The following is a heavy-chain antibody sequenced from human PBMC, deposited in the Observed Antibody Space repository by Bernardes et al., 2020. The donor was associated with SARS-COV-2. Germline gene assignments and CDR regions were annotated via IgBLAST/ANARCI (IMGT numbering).Heavy chain of an antibody. CDR2: INWNGGST. CDR1: GFTFDDYG. J-gene: IGHJ6*02. CDR3: ARRRDSSGYYPSHMDV. Sequence: GGSLRLSCAASGFTFDDYGMSWVRQAPGKGLEWVSGINWNGGSTGYADSVKGRFTISRDNAKNSLYLQMNSLRAEDTALYHCARRRDSSGYYPSHMDVWGQGTTVTVSS. V-gene: IGHV3-20*01. D-gene: IGHD3-22*01.